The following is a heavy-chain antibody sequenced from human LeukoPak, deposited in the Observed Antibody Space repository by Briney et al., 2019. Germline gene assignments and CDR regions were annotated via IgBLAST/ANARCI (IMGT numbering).Heavy chain of an antibody. CDR2: IYYSGST. V-gene: IGHV4-39*07. Sequence: SETLSLTCTVSGGSISSSSYYWGWIRQPPGKGLEWIGSIYYSGSTYYNPSLKSRVTISVDTSKNQFSLKLSSVTAADTAVYYCAREGIVVVVAAHLDDSYNWFDPWGQGSLVTVSS. J-gene: IGHJ5*02. D-gene: IGHD2-15*01. CDR3: AREGIVVVVAAHLDDSYNWFDP. CDR1: GGSISSSSYY.